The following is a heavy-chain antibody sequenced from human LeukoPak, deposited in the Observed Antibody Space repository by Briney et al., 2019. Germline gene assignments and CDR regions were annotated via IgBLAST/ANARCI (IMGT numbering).Heavy chain of an antibody. D-gene: IGHD2-2*01. CDR1: GYSISGYY. V-gene: IGHV1-2*02. J-gene: IGHJ4*02. Sequence: GASVKVSCKASGYSISGYYMHWVRQAPGQGLEWMGWINPNSGFTNYAQKFQGRVTMTRDTSISTAYMELSRLRSDDTAVYYCARLADCSSSSCRSFDYWGQRTLVTVSS. CDR2: INPNSGFT. CDR3: ARLADCSSSSCRSFDY.